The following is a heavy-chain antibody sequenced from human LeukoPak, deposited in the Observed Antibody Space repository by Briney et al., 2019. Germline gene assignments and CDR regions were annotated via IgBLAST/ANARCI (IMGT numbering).Heavy chain of an antibody. V-gene: IGHV3-23*01. D-gene: IGHD3-10*01. Sequence: GGSLRLSCAASGFTFSNYAMTWVRQAPGKGLEWVSALSDGGDRTYYADSVKGRFTISRDSSKNTLYLQMNSLRAEDTAIYYCARGYGSGSYWYFDYWGQGILVTVSS. CDR3: ARGYGSGSYWYFDY. J-gene: IGHJ4*02. CDR1: GFTFSNYA. CDR2: LSDGGDRT.